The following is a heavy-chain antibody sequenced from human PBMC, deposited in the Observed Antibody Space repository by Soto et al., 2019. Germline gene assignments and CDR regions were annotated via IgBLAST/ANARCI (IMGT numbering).Heavy chain of an antibody. Sequence: QVQLVESGGGVVQPGRSLRLSCAASGFTFSSYGMHWVRQAPGKGLEWVAVIWYDGSNKYYADSVKGRFTISRDNSKNTLYLQMNSRRAEDTAVYYCARDRDSSGYYYGGTNWFDPWGQGTLVTVSS. J-gene: IGHJ5*02. V-gene: IGHV3-33*01. CDR3: ARDRDSSGYYYGGTNWFDP. D-gene: IGHD3-22*01. CDR1: GFTFSSYG. CDR2: IWYDGSNK.